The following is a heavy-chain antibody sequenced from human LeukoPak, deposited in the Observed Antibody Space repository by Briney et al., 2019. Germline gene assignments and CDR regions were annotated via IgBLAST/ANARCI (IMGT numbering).Heavy chain of an antibody. Sequence: ASVKVSCKASGYTFTGYYMHWVRPAPGQGLEWMGWTNPNSGGTNYAQKFQGRVTMTRDTSISTAYMELSRLRSDDTAVYYCARGNVAVAAFDYWGQGTLVTVSS. CDR1: GYTFTGYY. V-gene: IGHV1-2*02. J-gene: IGHJ4*02. D-gene: IGHD6-19*01. CDR3: ARGNVAVAAFDY. CDR2: TNPNSGGT.